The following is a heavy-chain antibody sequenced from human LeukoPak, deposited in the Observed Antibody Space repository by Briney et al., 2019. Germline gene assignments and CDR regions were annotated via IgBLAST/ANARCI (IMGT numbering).Heavy chain of an antibody. V-gene: IGHV3-48*01. D-gene: IGHD5-12*01. J-gene: IGHJ4*02. Sequence: SGGSLRLSCAASGFTFSSYGMIWVRQAPGKGLEWISYISSSSKTIYYADSVKGRFTISRDNSKDTLYLQMNSLRAEDTAVYYCAKDITVSGYELDYWGQGTLVTVSS. CDR2: ISSSSKTI. CDR1: GFTFSSYG. CDR3: AKDITVSGYELDY.